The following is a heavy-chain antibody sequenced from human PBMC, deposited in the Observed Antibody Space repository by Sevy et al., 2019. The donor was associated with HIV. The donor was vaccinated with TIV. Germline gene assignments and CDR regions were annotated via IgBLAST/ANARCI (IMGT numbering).Heavy chain of an antibody. CDR2: ISSSSSTI. CDR1: GFTFSSYS. Sequence: GGSLRLSCAASGFTFSSYSMNWVRQAPGKGLEWVSYISSSSSTIYYEDSVKGRFTISRENAKNSLYLQMNSLSDEDTAVYYCARAGYYGGLRLDYWGQGTLVTVSS. CDR3: ARAGYYGGLRLDY. V-gene: IGHV3-48*02. J-gene: IGHJ4*02. D-gene: IGHD4-17*01.